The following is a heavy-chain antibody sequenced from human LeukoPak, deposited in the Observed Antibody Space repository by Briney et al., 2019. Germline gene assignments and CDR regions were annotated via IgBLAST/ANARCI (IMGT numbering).Heavy chain of an antibody. CDR2: ISGSGGST. Sequence: PGGSLRLSCAASGFTFSSYAMSWVRQAPGKGLGWVSAISGSGGSTYYADSVKGRLTISRDNSKNTLYLQMNSLRAEDTAVYYCAKALGSSWYPYYFDYWGQGTLVTVSS. D-gene: IGHD6-13*01. V-gene: IGHV3-23*01. J-gene: IGHJ4*02. CDR3: AKALGSSWYPYYFDY. CDR1: GFTFSSYA.